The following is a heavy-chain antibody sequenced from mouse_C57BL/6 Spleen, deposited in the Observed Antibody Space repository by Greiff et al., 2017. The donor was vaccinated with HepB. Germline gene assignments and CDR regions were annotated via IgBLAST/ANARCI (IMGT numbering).Heavy chain of an antibody. CDR2: ISSGSSTI. Sequence: EVKVEESGGGLVKPGGSLKLSCAASGFTFSDYGMHWVRQAPEKGLEWVAYISSGSSTIYYADTVKGRFTISRDNAKNTLFLQMTSLRSEDTAMYYCAGNLDSSGYNVPMDYWGQGTSVTVSS. J-gene: IGHJ4*01. CDR3: AGNLDSSGYNVPMDY. V-gene: IGHV5-17*01. D-gene: IGHD3-2*02. CDR1: GFTFSDYG.